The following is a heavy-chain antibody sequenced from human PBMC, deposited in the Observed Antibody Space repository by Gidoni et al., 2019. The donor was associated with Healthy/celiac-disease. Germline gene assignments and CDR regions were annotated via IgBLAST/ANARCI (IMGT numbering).Heavy chain of an antibody. J-gene: IGHJ6*02. Sequence: EVQLVESGGGLVQPGGSLRRSCAACGFTFSRYSMTWVRQAPGKGLEWVSYISSSSSTIYYADSVKGRFTISRDNAKNSLYLQMNSLRDEDTAVYYCARDLDCSSTSCQWVYYYYGMDVWGQGTTVTVSS. CDR1: GFTFSRYS. D-gene: IGHD2-2*01. V-gene: IGHV3-48*02. CDR2: ISSSSSTI. CDR3: ARDLDCSSTSCQWVYYYYGMDV.